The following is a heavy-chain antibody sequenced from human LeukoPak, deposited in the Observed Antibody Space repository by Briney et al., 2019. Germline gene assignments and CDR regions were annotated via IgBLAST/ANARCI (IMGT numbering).Heavy chain of an antibody. CDR2: VSSTSSYI. CDR1: GFTFSSYS. CDR3: ARDFIRATLDWFDP. V-gene: IGHV3-21*01. J-gene: IGHJ5*02. Sequence: GGSLRLSCAASGFTFSSYSMNWVRQAPGKGLEWVSSVSSTSSYIYYADSVKGRFTISRDNAKNSLYLQMNSLRAEDTAVYYCARDFIRATLDWFDPWGQGTLVTVSS. D-gene: IGHD5-12*01.